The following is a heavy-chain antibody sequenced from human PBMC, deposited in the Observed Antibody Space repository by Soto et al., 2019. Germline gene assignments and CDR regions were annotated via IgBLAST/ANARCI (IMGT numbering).Heavy chain of an antibody. CDR3: ASSLQDNVLVPAPLEP. V-gene: IGHV1-46*01. D-gene: IGHD2-2*01. J-gene: IGHJ5*02. Sequence: ASVKVSCKASGYTFTSYYMHWVRQAPGQGLEWMGIINPSGGSTSYAQKSQGRVTMTRDTSTSTVYMELSSLRSEDTAVYYCASSLQDNVLVPAPLEPWGQGTLVTVFS. CDR1: GYTFTSYY. CDR2: INPSGGST.